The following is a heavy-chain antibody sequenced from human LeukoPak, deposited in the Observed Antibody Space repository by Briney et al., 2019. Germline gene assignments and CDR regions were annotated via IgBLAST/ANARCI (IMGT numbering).Heavy chain of an antibody. CDR2: INPSGGST. D-gene: IGHD4-11*01. CDR1: GYTFTSYY. V-gene: IGHV1-46*01. J-gene: IGHJ6*03. Sequence: ASVKVSCKASGYTFTSYYMHWVRQAPGQGLKWMGIINPSGGSTSYAQKFQGRVTMTRDMSTSTVYMELSSLRSEDTAVYYCARDSATVTYYYGSYYMDVWGKGTTVTVSS. CDR3: ARDSATVTYYYGSYYMDV.